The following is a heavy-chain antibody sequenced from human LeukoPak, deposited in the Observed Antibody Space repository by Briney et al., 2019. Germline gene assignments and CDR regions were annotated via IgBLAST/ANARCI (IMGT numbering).Heavy chain of an antibody. Sequence: SETLSLTCAVSGGSISSSSWWSWVRQPPGKGLEWIGEIYHSGSTNYNPSLKSRVTISVDKSKNQFSLKLSSVTAADTAVYYCARDSPLTTVTTGVQHWGQGTLVTVSS. J-gene: IGHJ1*01. V-gene: IGHV4-4*02. D-gene: IGHD4-17*01. CDR3: ARDSPLTTVTTGVQH. CDR2: IYHSGST. CDR1: GGSISSSSW.